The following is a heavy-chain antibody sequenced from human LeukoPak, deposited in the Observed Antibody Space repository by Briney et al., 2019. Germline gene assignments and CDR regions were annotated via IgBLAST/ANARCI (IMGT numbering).Heavy chain of an antibody. CDR1: GGSISSYY. Sequence: SETLSLTCTVSGGSISSYYWSWIRQPPGKGLEWIGYIYYSGSTNYKSSLKSRVTISVDTSKNQFSLKLSSVTAADTAVYYCARGRRVRGVTTNWFDPWGQGTLVTVSS. V-gene: IGHV4-59*08. J-gene: IGHJ5*02. D-gene: IGHD3-10*01. CDR2: IYYSGST. CDR3: ARGRRVRGVTTNWFDP.